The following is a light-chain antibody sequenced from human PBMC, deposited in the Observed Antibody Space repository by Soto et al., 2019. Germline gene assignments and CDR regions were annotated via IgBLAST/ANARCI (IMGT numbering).Light chain of an antibody. J-gene: IGKJ2*01. Sequence: EIVMTQSPATLSVSPGERTTLSCRASQTIRSNLAWYQQKPGQAPRLLIYGASTRATGIPARFSGSGSGTEFTLTINSLQSEDFAVYYCQQYGSSPYTFGQGTKLEIK. CDR1: QTIRSN. CDR3: QQYGSSPYT. V-gene: IGKV3-15*01. CDR2: GAS.